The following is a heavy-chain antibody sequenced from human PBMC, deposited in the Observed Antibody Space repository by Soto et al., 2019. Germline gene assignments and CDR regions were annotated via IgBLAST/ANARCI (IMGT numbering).Heavy chain of an antibody. CDR1: GFTFGDYA. D-gene: IGHD3-9*01. CDR3: TIGGYDILTGYYNPALYC. Sequence: GGSLRLSCTASGFTFGDYAMSWFRQAPGKGLEWVGFIRSKAYGGTTEYAASVKGRFTISRDDSKSIAYLQMNSLKTEDTAVYYCTIGGYDILTGYYNPALYCWGQGTLVTVSS. V-gene: IGHV3-49*03. J-gene: IGHJ4*02. CDR2: IRSKAYGGTT.